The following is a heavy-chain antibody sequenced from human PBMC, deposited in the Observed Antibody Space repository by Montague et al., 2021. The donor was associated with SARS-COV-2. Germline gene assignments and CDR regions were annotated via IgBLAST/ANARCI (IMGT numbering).Heavy chain of an antibody. V-gene: IGHV4-59*01. CDR3: ARGLGANLDY. D-gene: IGHD1-26*01. CDR2: VFYTGLN. Sequence: SETLSLTCTVSRGFINNYYWNWIRQSPDKGLEWIGFVFYTGLNKYNPSLESRVTISLDTSGNQFSLRLTSMTAADTAVYFCARGLGANLDYWGQGILVTV. CDR1: RGFINNYY. J-gene: IGHJ4*02.